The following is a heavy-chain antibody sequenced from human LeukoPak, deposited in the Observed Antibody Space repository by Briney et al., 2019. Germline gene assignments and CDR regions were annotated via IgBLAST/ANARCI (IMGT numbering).Heavy chain of an antibody. Sequence: PSETLSLTCTVSGGSVNSGSYYWSWIRQPPGKGLEWIGEINHSGSTNYNPSLKSRVTISVDTSKNQFSLKLSSVTAADTAVYYCARGTVDTAISAKYYFDYWGQGTLVTVSS. CDR2: INHSGST. J-gene: IGHJ4*02. CDR1: GGSVNSGSYY. V-gene: IGHV4-39*07. D-gene: IGHD5-18*01. CDR3: ARGTVDTAISAKYYFDY.